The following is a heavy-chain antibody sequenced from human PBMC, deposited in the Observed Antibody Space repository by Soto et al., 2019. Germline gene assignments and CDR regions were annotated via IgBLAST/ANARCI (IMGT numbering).Heavy chain of an antibody. CDR2: IYWNDDK. CDR3: AHRPSGWYLFDY. CDR1: WFSLSTSGLG. V-gene: IGHV2-5*01. D-gene: IGHD6-19*01. J-gene: IGHJ4*02. Sequence: QITLKESGPTLVRPTQTITLTCTFSWFSLSTSGLGVGWIRQPPGKALEWLALIYWNDDKRYSPSLKARLTITKDTSKNQVVLTMTNMDPVDTATYYCAHRPSGWYLFDYWGQGTLVTVSS.